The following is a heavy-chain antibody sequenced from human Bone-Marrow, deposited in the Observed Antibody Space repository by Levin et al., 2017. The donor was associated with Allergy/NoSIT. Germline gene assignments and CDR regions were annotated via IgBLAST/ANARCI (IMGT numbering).Heavy chain of an antibody. J-gene: IGHJ4*02. Sequence: SGPTLVKPTQTLTLTCTFSGFSLSTSGLGVGWVRQPPGKPLEWLALIYWDDDKRYRPSLRSRLNVTKDTSKNLVVLTMTNMEPVDTATYFCARAGPMVRELDYWGQGTLVTVSS. CDR3: ARAGPMVRELDY. CDR1: GFSLSTSGLG. V-gene: IGHV2-5*02. CDR2: IYWDDDK. D-gene: IGHD3-10*01.